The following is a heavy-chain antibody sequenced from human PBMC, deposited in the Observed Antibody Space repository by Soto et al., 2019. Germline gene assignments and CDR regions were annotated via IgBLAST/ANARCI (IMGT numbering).Heavy chain of an antibody. CDR1: GFTFSSYW. CDR3: AREYYYDSSGYSPQKNWFDP. J-gene: IGHJ5*02. CDR2: INSDGSST. Sequence: GSLRLSCAASGFTFSSYWMHWVRQAPGKGLVWVSRINSDGSSTSYADSVKGRFTISRDNAKNTLYLQMNSLRAEDTAVYYCAREYYYDSSGYSPQKNWFDPWGQGTLVTVSS. D-gene: IGHD3-22*01. V-gene: IGHV3-74*01.